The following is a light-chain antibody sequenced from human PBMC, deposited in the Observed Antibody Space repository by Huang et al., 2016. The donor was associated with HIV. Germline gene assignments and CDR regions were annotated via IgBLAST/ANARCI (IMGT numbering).Light chain of an antibody. J-gene: IGKJ4*01. V-gene: IGKV3-15*01. CDR2: GSS. CDR1: RTVSTN. CDR3: HQYNNWLLS. Sequence: IVMTQSPATLSVSPGERVTLSCRANRTVSTNLAWYQQRPGQAPRLLIYGSSPRAPGVPARFSGSGSGTDFSLTISSLQSEDFALYYCHQYNNWLLSFGGGTRVDIE.